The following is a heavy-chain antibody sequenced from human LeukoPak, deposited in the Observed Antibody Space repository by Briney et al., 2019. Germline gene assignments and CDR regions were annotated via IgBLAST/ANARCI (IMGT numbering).Heavy chain of an antibody. CDR1: GYTFTDYY. D-gene: IGHD5-24*01. Sequence: ASVKVSCKASGYTFTDYYMHWVRQAPGQGLKWIGWISPDSGRTGFAQKFQGRVTMTRDTSISTAYMELSRLGYDDTAVYYCARDTRSSYLQYYFDYWGQGTLVTVSS. J-gene: IGHJ4*02. CDR2: ISPDSGRT. CDR3: ARDTRSSYLQYYFDY. V-gene: IGHV1-2*02.